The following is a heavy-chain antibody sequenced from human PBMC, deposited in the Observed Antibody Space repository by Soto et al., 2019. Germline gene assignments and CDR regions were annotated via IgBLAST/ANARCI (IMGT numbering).Heavy chain of an antibody. Sequence: QVQLVQSGGEVKKPGASVRVSCRTSGSIFTSYGISWVRQAPGQGLEWMGWISAYNDDTVYAQQFQGRRALTTDTATATAYMALQRLSSDDTAVYYSARSTRRTADPWGQRNLVTLSS. CDR3: ARSTRRTADP. D-gene: IGHD1-1*01. CDR2: ISAYNDDT. J-gene: IGHJ5*02. CDR1: GSIFTSYG. V-gene: IGHV1-18*01.